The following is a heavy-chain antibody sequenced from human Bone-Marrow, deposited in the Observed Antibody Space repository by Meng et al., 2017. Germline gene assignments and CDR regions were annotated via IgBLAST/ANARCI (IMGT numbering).Heavy chain of an antibody. CDR3: ASDFGVVVPYYYYYGMDV. J-gene: IGHJ6*02. CDR2: INHTGST. Sequence: SETLSLTCAVYGGSFSGYYWSWIRQPPGKGLEWMREINHTGSTNYNPSLKSRVTISVDTSKNQFSLKLSSVTAADTAVYYCASDFGVVVPYYYYYGMDVWGQGTTVTVSS. CDR1: GGSFSGYY. D-gene: IGHD3-22*01. V-gene: IGHV4-34*01.